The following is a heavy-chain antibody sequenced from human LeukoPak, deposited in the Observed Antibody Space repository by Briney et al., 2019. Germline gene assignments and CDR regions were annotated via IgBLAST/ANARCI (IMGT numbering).Heavy chain of an antibody. V-gene: IGHV3-23*01. J-gene: IGHJ4*02. Sequence: PGGSLRLSCAASGFIFSTYAMSWVRQAPGEGLEWVSAITGSGDSTYYADSVKGRFTISRDNSKNTLSLQMNSLRAEDTAVYYCAKENPVGGTNYFDYWGQGTLVTVPS. CDR2: ITGSGDST. CDR1: GFIFSTYA. D-gene: IGHD1-26*01. CDR3: AKENPVGGTNYFDY.